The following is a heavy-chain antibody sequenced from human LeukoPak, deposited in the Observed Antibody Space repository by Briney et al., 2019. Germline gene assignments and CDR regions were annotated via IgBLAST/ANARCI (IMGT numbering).Heavy chain of an antibody. CDR3: ARDGYSSGWYIRY. D-gene: IGHD6-19*01. Sequence: SETLSLTCTVSGGSISDYYWSWIRQPPGKGLEWIGYIYYSGSTYYNPSLKSRVTISVDTSKNQFSLKLRSVTAADTAVYYCARDGYSSGWYIRYWGQGTLVTVSS. CDR2: IYYSGST. J-gene: IGHJ4*02. CDR1: GGSISDYY. V-gene: IGHV4-59*01.